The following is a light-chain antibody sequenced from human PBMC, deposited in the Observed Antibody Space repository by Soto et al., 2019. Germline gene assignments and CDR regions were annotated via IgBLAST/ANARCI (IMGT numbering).Light chain of an antibody. J-gene: IGKJ4*01. CDR2: GAS. CDR1: QSVSSSY. V-gene: IGKV3-20*01. CDR3: QQYGSSPRLT. Sequence: EIVLTQSPGTLSLSPGERATLSCRASQSVSSSYLAWYQQKPGQAPRLLIYGASSRATGIPDRFSGSGSGTDFTLAISRLEPEDCALYYCQQYGSSPRLTFGGGTKVEIK.